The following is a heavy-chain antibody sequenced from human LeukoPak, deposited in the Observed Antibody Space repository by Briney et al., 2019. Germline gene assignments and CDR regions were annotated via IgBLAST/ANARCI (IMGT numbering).Heavy chain of an antibody. Sequence: GESLKISCKGSGYSFTSYWIGRVRQMPGKGLEWMGIIYPGDSDTRYSPSFQGQVTISADKSISTAYLQWSSLKASDTAMYYCARPGYCSSTSCHDAFDIWGQGTMVTVSS. V-gene: IGHV5-51*01. D-gene: IGHD2-2*01. CDR3: ARPGYCSSTSCHDAFDI. CDR2: IYPGDSDT. J-gene: IGHJ3*02. CDR1: GYSFTSYW.